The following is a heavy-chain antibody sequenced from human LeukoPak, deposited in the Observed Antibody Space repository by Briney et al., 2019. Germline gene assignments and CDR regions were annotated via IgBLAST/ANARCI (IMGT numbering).Heavy chain of an antibody. V-gene: IGHV4-39*01. Sequence: SETLSLTCTVSGGSISSSSYYWGWIRQPPGTGLEWIGSIYYSGSTYYNPSLKSRVTISVDTSKNQFSLKLSSVTAADTAVYYCAALLGYCSSTSCYNFDYWGQGTLVTASS. J-gene: IGHJ4*02. D-gene: IGHD2-2*01. CDR3: AALLGYCSSTSCYNFDY. CDR1: GGSISSSSYY. CDR2: IYYSGST.